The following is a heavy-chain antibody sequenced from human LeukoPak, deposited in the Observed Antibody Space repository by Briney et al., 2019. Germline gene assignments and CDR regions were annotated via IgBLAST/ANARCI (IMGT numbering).Heavy chain of an antibody. CDR3: ARQHSQRVGTTVTYNWFDP. D-gene: IGHD4-11*01. V-gene: IGHV1-69*05. J-gene: IGHJ5*02. Sequence: SVKVSCKASGGTFSSYAISWVRQAPGQGLEWMGGIIPIFGTANYAQKFQGRVTITTDESTSTAYMELSSLRSEDTAVYYCARQHSQRVGTTVTYNWFDPWGQGTLVTVSS. CDR2: IIPIFGTA. CDR1: GGTFSSYA.